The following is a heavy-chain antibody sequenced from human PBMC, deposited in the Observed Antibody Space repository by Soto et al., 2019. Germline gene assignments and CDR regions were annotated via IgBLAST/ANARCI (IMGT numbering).Heavy chain of an antibody. D-gene: IGHD5-18*01. CDR1: GFTFRTYW. V-gene: IGHV3-7*05. CDR2: INQGGSEK. J-gene: IGHJ6*02. Sequence: EVQLVESGGGLVQPGGSLRLSCGASGFTFRTYWLSWVRQVPGKGLELVANINQGGSEKNYVDSVKGRFTISRDNAKNALHLQRSSLRAEDTALYYCERDGSTSWYSYDYHGMDVWGHGTTVTVSS. CDR3: ERDGSTSWYSYDYHGMDV.